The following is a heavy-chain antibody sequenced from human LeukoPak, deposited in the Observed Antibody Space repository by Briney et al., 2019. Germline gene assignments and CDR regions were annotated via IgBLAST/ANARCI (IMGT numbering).Heavy chain of an antibody. Sequence: GRSLRLSCAASGFTFSSYGMHWVRQAPGKGLEWVAVISYDGSNKYYADSVKGRFTIFRDNSENTLSLQMNSLRAEDTAVYYCTRDGPQTGTSAFDIWGQGTLVTVSS. J-gene: IGHJ3*02. CDR2: ISYDGSNK. CDR3: TRDGPQTGTSAFDI. CDR1: GFTFSSYG. V-gene: IGHV3-30*03. D-gene: IGHD1-1*01.